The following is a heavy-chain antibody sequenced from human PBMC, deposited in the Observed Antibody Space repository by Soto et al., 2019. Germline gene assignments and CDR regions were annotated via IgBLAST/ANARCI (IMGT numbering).Heavy chain of an antibody. D-gene: IGHD3-22*01. CDR2: IYYSGST. CDR3: ARDGYYYDSSGYQRVYYFDY. V-gene: IGHV4-59*01. CDR1: GGSISSYY. J-gene: IGHJ4*02. Sequence: SETLSLTCTVSGGSISSYYWSWIRQPPGKGLEWIGYIYYSGSTNYNPSLRSRVTISVDTSKNQFSLKLSSVTAADTAVYYCARDGYYYDSSGYQRVYYFDYWGQGTLVTVSS.